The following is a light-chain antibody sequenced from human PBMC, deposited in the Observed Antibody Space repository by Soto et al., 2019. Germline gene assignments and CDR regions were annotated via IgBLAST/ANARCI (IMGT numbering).Light chain of an antibody. J-gene: IGKJ1*01. V-gene: IGKV3-20*01. CDR1: QSVSSN. CDR3: HQYGTSPAT. CDR2: GAS. Sequence: EIVLTQSPATLSLSPGERATLTWRASQSVSSNLAWYQQKPGQAPRLLIYGASNRATGIPDRFSGSVSGTDFTLTISRLEPEDFAVFYCHQYGTSPATFGQGTKVDIK.